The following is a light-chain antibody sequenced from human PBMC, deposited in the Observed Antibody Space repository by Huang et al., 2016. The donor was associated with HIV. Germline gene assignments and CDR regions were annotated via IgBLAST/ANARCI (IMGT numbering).Light chain of an antibody. CDR2: TAS. V-gene: IGKV1-39*01. CDR1: QNITKS. J-gene: IGKJ1*01. Sequence: DIQMTQSPPSLSASVGDRVTFTCRANQNITKSLNWYQQIPGKAPKPLIYTASTLESGVPSRFSGGGSGSRFTLNITNLQPEDFATYYCQQSFSVPRTFG. CDR3: QQSFSVPRT.